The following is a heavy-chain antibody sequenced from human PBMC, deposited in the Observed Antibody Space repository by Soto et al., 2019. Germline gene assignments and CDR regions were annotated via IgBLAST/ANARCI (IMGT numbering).Heavy chain of an antibody. CDR3: ARVTPSYGSSGGMDV. V-gene: IGHV1-69*13. Sequence: SVKVSCKASGGTFSSYAISWVRQSPGQGLEWMGGIIPIFGTANYAQKFQGRVTITADESTSTAYMELSSLRSEDTAVYYCARVTPSYGSSGGMDVWGQGTTVTVSS. D-gene: IGHD5-18*01. CDR1: GGTFSSYA. CDR2: IIPIFGTA. J-gene: IGHJ6*02.